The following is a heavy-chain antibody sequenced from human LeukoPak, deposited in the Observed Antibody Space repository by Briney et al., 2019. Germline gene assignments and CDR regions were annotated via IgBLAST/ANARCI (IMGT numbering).Heavy chain of an antibody. CDR3: APDITMVDYFDY. V-gene: IGHV3-48*01. D-gene: IGHD3-10*01. CDR1: GFTFGSSA. Sequence: EGSLRLSCAASGFTFGSSAMNWVRQAPGKGLEWVSYISSSSSTIYYADSVKGRFTISRDNAKNSLYLQMNSLRAEDTAVYYCAPDITMVDYFDYWGQGALVTVSS. J-gene: IGHJ4*02. CDR2: ISSSSSTI.